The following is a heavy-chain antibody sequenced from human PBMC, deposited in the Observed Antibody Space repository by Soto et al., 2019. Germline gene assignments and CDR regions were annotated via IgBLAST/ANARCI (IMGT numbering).Heavy chain of an antibody. J-gene: IGHJ4*02. CDR2: INQDGSKK. D-gene: IGHD6-13*01. V-gene: IGHV3-7*01. Sequence: EVQLVESGGGLVQPGGSLRLSCAASGFTSTSYWTHWVRQAPGKGLEWVANINQDGSKKYYVESVKGRFTISRDNAKSSVYLQMNSLRAEDTAVYFCARALAATDSLWGQGTLVTVSS. CDR3: ARALAATDSL. CDR1: GFTSTSYW.